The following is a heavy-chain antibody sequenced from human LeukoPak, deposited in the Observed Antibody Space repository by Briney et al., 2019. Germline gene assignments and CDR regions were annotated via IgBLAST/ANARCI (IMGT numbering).Heavy chain of an antibody. J-gene: IGHJ6*03. D-gene: IGHD1-1*01. CDR3: ARRGTTGTSDYYYYMDV. CDR1: GYTFTSYD. Sequence: ASVKGSCTASGYTFTSYDINWVRQATGQGLEWMGWMNPNSGNTGYAQKFQGRVTMTRNTSISTAYMELSSLRSEDTAVYYCARRGTTGTSDYYYYMDVWGKGTTVTVSS. CDR2: MNPNSGNT. V-gene: IGHV1-8*01.